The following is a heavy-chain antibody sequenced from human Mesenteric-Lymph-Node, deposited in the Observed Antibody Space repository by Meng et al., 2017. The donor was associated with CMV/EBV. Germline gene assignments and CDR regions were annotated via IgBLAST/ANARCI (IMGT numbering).Heavy chain of an antibody. J-gene: IGHJ5*02. V-gene: IGHV3-7*01. CDR1: GFTFSSYW. Sequence: GESLKISCAASGFTFSSYWMSWVRQAPGKGLEWVANIKQDGSEKYYVDPVKGRFTISRDNAKNSLYLQMNSLRAEDTAVYYCARSPTRIAANWFDPWGQGTLVTVSS. D-gene: IGHD6-25*01. CDR3: ARSPTRIAANWFDP. CDR2: IKQDGSEK.